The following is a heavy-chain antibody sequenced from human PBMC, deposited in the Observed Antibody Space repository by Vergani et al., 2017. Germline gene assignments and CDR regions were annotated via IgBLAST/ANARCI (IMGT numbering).Heavy chain of an antibody. CDR2: IDHTGRP. V-gene: IGHV4-34*01. Sequence: QVQLQQWGGGLLKPSVTLSLTCVVNGGSFTSYHWTWIRQSPGEGLEWVGDIDHTGRPDYNPSLKSRLTMSVDKSGNKFSLTLNSVTATDTAIYFCARVNTETNGHLYYYYYMDFWGQGTAVTVS. D-gene: IGHD4-11*01. J-gene: IGHJ6*03. CDR3: ARVNTETNGHLYYYYYMDF. CDR1: GGSFTSYH.